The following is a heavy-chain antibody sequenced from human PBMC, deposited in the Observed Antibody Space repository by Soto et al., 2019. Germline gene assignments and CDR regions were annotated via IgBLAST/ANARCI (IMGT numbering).Heavy chain of an antibody. V-gene: IGHV3-30-3*01. Sequence: QVQLVESGGGVVQPGRSLTVSCAASGFTFRSYAIHWVRQAPGKGLEWVAVISSDGSNKYYADSVKGRFTISRDNSKNTLYLQMSSLRAEDTAVYYCAREEDSSGYPFEYWGYGTLVTVSS. D-gene: IGHD3-22*01. CDR3: AREEDSSGYPFEY. CDR2: ISSDGSNK. CDR1: GFTFRSYA. J-gene: IGHJ4*01.